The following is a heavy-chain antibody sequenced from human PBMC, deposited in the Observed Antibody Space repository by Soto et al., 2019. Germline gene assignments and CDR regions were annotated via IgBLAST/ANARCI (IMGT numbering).Heavy chain of an antibody. J-gene: IGHJ6*02. Sequence: PGGSLRLSCAASGFTFSSYAMSGVRQAPGKGLEWVSAISGSGGSTYYADSVKGRFTISRDNSKTTLYLQMNSLRAEDTAVYYCAKANSPTSLLSYYDSSGSRGYYCMDVWGQGTTVTVSS. CDR3: AKANSPTSLLSYYDSSGSRGYYCMDV. CDR1: GFTFSSYA. D-gene: IGHD3-22*01. CDR2: ISGSGGST. V-gene: IGHV3-23*01.